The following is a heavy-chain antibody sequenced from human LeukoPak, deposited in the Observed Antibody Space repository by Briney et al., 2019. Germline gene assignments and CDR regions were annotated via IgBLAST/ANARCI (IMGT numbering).Heavy chain of an antibody. D-gene: IGHD3-3*01. CDR2: ISYDGSNK. CDR1: GFTFSSYG. J-gene: IGHJ4*02. Sequence: GGSLRLSCAASGFTFSSYGMHWVRQAPGKGLEWVAVISYDGSNKYYADSVKGRFTISRDNSKNTLYLQMNSLRAEDTAVYYCAKGEAPYYDFWSGFRPDYWGQGTLVTVSS. CDR3: AKGEAPYYDFWSGFRPDY. V-gene: IGHV3-30*18.